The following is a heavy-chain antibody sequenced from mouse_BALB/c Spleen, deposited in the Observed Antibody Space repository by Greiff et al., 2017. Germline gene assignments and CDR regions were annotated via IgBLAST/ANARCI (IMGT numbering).Heavy chain of an antibody. D-gene: IGHD1-1*01. J-gene: IGHJ4*01. V-gene: IGHV5-12-2*01. CDR3: ARHLGYGKNYAMDY. Sequence: DVQLVESGGGLVQPGGSLKLSCAASGFTFSSYTMSWVRQTPEKRLEWVAYISNGGGSTYYPDTVKGRFTISRDNAKNTLYLQMSSLKSEDTAMYYCARHLGYGKNYAMDYWGQGTSVTVSS. CDR1: GFTFSSYT. CDR2: ISNGGGST.